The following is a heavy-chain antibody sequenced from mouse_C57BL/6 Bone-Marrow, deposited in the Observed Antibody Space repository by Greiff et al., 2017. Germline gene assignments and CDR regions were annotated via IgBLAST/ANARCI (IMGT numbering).Heavy chain of an antibody. V-gene: IGHV5-6*01. D-gene: IGHD6-2*01. CDR2: ISSGGSYT. J-gene: IGHJ4*01. CDR1: GFTFSSYG. CDR3: AAQSLFLYAMDY. Sequence: EVQLVESGGDLVKPGGSLKLSCAASGFTFSSYGMSWVRQTPDKRLEWVATISSGGSYTYYPDSVKGRFTIARDNAKNTLYLLMSSLKDEDTAMYYCAAQSLFLYAMDYWGQGTSVTVSS.